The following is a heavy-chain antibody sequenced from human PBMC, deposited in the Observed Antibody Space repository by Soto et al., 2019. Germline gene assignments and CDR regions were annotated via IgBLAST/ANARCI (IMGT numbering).Heavy chain of an antibody. CDR3: ARGGAVAAIYYYYGMDV. CDR2: IIRDGSRT. V-gene: IGHV3-74*01. Sequence: EVQLVESGGDLVQPGGSLRLSFAASGFTFSSYGLHWVRQAPGRGRVGFSHIIRDGSRTVYADSVKGRFTISRDNAKNTLYLQMNSLRAEDTAVYYCARGGAVAAIYYYYGMDVWGQGTTVTVSS. J-gene: IGHJ6*02. CDR1: GFTFSSYG. D-gene: IGHD6-19*01.